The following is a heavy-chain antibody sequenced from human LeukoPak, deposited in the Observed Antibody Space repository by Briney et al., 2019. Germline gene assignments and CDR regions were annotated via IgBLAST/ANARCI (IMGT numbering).Heavy chain of an antibody. CDR2: IYYSGST. Sequence: SQTLSLTCTVSGGSISSGGYYWSWIRQHPGKGLEWIGYIYYSGSTYYNSSLKSRVTISVDTSKNQFSLKLSSVTAADTAVYYCARDRTEQGLLLPARWFDPWGQGTLVTVSS. D-gene: IGHD2-15*01. CDR3: ARDRTEQGLLLPARWFDP. J-gene: IGHJ5*02. V-gene: IGHV4-31*03. CDR1: GGSISSGGYY.